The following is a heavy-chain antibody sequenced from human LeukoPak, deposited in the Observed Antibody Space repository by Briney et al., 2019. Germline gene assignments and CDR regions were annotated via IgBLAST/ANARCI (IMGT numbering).Heavy chain of an antibody. D-gene: IGHD3-22*01. J-gene: IGHJ4*02. Sequence: ASVKVSCKASGYTFTSYGISWVRQTPGQGLEWMGWISAYNGNTNYAQKLQGRVTMTTDTSTSTAYMELRSLRSDDTAVYYCARDLLRVSSSGSLGGYWGQGTLVTVSS. V-gene: IGHV1-18*01. CDR2: ISAYNGNT. CDR1: GYTFTSYG. CDR3: ARDLLRVSSSGSLGGY.